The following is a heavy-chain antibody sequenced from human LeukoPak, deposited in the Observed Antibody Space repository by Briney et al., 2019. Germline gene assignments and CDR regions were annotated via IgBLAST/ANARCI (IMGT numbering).Heavy chain of an antibody. CDR1: GGSISSYY. J-gene: IGHJ6*03. V-gene: IGHV4-59*01. D-gene: IGHD1-26*01. CDR2: IYYSGST. Sequence: PSETLSLTCTVSGGSISSYYWSWIRQPPGKGLEWIGYIYYSGSTNYNPSLKSRVTISVDTSKNQFSLKLSSVTAADTAVYYCARALPPYPGGATNYYYYMDVWGKGTTVTVSS. CDR3: ARALPPYPGGATNYYYYMDV.